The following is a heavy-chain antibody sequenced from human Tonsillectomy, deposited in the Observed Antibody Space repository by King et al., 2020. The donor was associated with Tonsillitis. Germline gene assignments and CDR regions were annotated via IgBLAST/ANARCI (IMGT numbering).Heavy chain of an antibody. J-gene: IGHJ4*02. D-gene: IGHD2-8*01. V-gene: IGHV3-23*04. CDR1: GFTFSSYG. CDR3: AKRSEMVPFDY. Sequence: VQLVESGGGLVQPGGSLRLSCAVSGFTFSSYGMSWVRQAPGKGLDWISTISGSGGSTYYADSVKGRFTISRDNSKNTLYLQMNSLRAEDTAVYYCAKRSEMVPFDYWAREPWSPSPQ. CDR2: ISGSGGST.